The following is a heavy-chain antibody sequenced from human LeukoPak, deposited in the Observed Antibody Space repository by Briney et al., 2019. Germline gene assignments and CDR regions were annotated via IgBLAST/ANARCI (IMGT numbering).Heavy chain of an antibody. Sequence: GGSLRLSCIASGFTFSSDRMPWVRQDPGKGLVWVSRIETDGTGAVYADAVEGRFTISRDNAKNMLYLQMNSLRAEDTAVYYCVRGGFNGNWSQGTLVTVSS. J-gene: IGHJ4*02. CDR1: GFTFSSDR. CDR3: VRGGFNGN. CDR2: IETDGTGA. D-gene: IGHD2-8*01. V-gene: IGHV3-74*01.